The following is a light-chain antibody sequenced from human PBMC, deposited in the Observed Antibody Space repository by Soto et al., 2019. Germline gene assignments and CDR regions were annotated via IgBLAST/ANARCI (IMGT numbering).Light chain of an antibody. Sequence: IVLTQSPATLSLSPAEGATLSCRASQSVSSIYVAWYQQKPGQAPTLLIYGASTRATGIPDRFSGSGSGTDFTLTIDRLEPEDFAVYFCQQYGSSPRTFGQGTRLEIK. CDR3: QQYGSSPRT. V-gene: IGKV3-20*01. CDR2: GAS. CDR1: QSVSSIY. J-gene: IGKJ5*01.